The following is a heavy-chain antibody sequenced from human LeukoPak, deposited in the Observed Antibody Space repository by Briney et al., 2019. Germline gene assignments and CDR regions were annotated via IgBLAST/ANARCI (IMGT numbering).Heavy chain of an antibody. J-gene: IGHJ4*02. D-gene: IGHD3-16*02. CDR1: GYTFTNYD. CDR2: INLNSGNT. Sequence: ASVKVSCKASGYTFTNYDINWVRQATGQGLEWVGWINLNSGNTGFAQKLQGRVTMTRNTSISTAYMELSSLRSEDTAVYYCARGRLVITFGGVIAKPLGYWGQGTLVTVSS. CDR3: ARGRLVITFGGVIAKPLGY. V-gene: IGHV1-8*01.